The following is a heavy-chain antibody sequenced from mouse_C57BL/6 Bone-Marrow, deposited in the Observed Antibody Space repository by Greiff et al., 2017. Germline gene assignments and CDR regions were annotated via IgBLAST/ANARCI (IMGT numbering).Heavy chain of an antibody. CDR3: ARGGGYYVAWFAY. J-gene: IGHJ3*01. CDR1: GYTFTSYW. D-gene: IGHD2-3*01. V-gene: IGHV1-64*01. Sequence: QVQLQQPGAELVKPGASVKLSCKASGYTFTSYWMHWVKQRPGQGLEWIGMIHPNSGSTNYNEKFKSKATLTVDKSSSTAYMQLSSLTSEDSAVYYCARGGGYYVAWFAYWGQGTLVTVSA. CDR2: IHPNSGST.